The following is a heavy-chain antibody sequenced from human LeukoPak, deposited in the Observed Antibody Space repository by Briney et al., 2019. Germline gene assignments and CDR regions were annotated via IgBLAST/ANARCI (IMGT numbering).Heavy chain of an antibody. J-gene: IGHJ4*02. CDR1: GGSISNYY. CDR3: AREDYDFWSGTYY. Sequence: PSETLSLTCTVSGGSISNYYWSWIRQPPGKGLEWIGYIYYSGSTNYNPSLKSRVTISVDTSKNQFSLKLSSVTAADTAVYYCAREDYDFWSGTYYWGQGTLVTVSS. D-gene: IGHD3-3*01. V-gene: IGHV4-59*01. CDR2: IYYSGST.